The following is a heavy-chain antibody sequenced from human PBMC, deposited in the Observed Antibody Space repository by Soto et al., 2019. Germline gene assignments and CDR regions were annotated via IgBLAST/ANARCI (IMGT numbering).Heavy chain of an antibody. CDR3: ARDSVLYGSSWYTNYFDY. D-gene: IGHD6-13*01. CDR1: GGTFSSYA. CDR2: IIPIFGTA. J-gene: IGHJ4*02. V-gene: IGHV1-69*13. Sequence: SVKVSCKASGGTFSSYAISWVRQAPGQGLEWMGGIIPIFGTANYAQKFQGRVTITADESTSTAYMELSSLRSEDTAVYYCARDSVLYGSSWYTNYFDYWGQGTLVTVSS.